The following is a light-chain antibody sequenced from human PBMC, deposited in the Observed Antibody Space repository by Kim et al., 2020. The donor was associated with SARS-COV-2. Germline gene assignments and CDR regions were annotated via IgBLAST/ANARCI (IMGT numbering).Light chain of an antibody. CDR1: QSLLYNSNNKNY. CDR2: WAS. CDR3: QEYYGALVN. J-gene: IGKJ4*01. V-gene: IGKV4-1*01. Sequence: DIVMAQSPDSLAVSLGERATINCKSSQSLLYNSNNKNYLAWYQQKPGQPPRLLIYWASTRESGVPDRFSGSGSGTDFTLTISSLHTEDVAVFNCQEYYGALVNFGGGTKVDIK.